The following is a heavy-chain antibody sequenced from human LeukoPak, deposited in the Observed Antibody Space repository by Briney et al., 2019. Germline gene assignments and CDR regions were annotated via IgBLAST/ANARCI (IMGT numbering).Heavy chain of an antibody. J-gene: IGHJ4*02. D-gene: IGHD4-17*01. CDR1: GFTFSNAW. CDR2: IKSKTDGGTT. V-gene: IGHV3-15*01. CDR3: TTLNYYGDYGGYFDY. Sequence: PGGSLRLSCAASGFTFSNAWMSWVRQAPGKGLEWVGRIKSKTDGGTTDYAAPVKGRFTISRDDSKNTLYLQTNSLKTEDTAVYYCTTLNYYGDYGGYFDYWGQGTLVTVSS.